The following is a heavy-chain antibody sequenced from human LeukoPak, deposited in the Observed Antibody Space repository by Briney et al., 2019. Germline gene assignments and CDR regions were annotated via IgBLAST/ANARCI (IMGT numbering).Heavy chain of an antibody. CDR2: IIPIFGTA. CDR3: ARGKVVTMVRGVIITYFDY. J-gene: IGHJ4*02. CDR1: GGTFSSYA. V-gene: IGHV1-69*05. Sequence: VASVTVSCKASGGTFSSYAISWVRQAPGQGLEWMGGIIPIFGTANYAQKLQGRVTITTDESTSTAYMELSSLRSEDTAVYYCARGKVVTMVRGVIITYFDYWGQGTLVTVSS. D-gene: IGHD3-10*01.